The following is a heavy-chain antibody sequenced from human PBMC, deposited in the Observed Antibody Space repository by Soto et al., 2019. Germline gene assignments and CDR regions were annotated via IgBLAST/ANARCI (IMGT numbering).Heavy chain of an antibody. Sequence: ASVKVSCKASGYTFTSYGISWVRQAPGQGLEWMGWISAYNGNTNYAQKLQGRVTMTTDTSTSTAYMELRSLRSDDTAVYYCARTGEDYYDSSGYYIGDYWGQGTLVTVSS. CDR2: ISAYNGNT. D-gene: IGHD3-22*01. J-gene: IGHJ4*02. CDR3: ARTGEDYYDSSGYYIGDY. V-gene: IGHV1-18*01. CDR1: GYTFTSYG.